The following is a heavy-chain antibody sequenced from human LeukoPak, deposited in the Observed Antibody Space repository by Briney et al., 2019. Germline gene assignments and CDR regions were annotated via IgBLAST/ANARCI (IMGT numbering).Heavy chain of an antibody. CDR1: GFTFSNYG. CDR3: AREVGAYDY. D-gene: IGHD1-26*01. Sequence: GGSLRLSCAASGFTFSNYGLSWVRQAPGKGLEWVSLISTSGGSTYYADSVKGRFTISRDNSKNTLYLQMNSLRVEDMAVYYCAREVGAYDYWGQGTLVTVSS. CDR2: ISTSGGST. J-gene: IGHJ4*02. V-gene: IGHV3-23*01.